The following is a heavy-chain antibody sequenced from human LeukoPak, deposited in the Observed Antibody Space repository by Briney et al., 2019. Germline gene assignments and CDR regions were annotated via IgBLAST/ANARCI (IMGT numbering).Heavy chain of an antibody. CDR2: INHSGST. CDR1: GGSFSGYY. Sequence: SETLSLTCAVYGGSFSGYYWSWIRQPPGKGLEWIGEINHSGSTNYNPSLKSRVTISVDTYKNQFSLKLSSVTAADTAVYYCARGRKDIVVVPAAIFGYWGQGTLVTVSS. CDR3: ARGRKDIVVVPAAIFGY. J-gene: IGHJ4*02. V-gene: IGHV4-34*01. D-gene: IGHD2-2*01.